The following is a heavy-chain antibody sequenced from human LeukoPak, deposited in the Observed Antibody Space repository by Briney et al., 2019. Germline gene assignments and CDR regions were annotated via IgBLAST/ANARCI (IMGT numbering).Heavy chain of an antibody. CDR1: GFTFSSYA. V-gene: IGHV3-11*06. CDR2: ISRSSSDT. J-gene: IGHJ4*02. D-gene: IGHD4-17*01. Sequence: PGGSLRLSCAASGFTFSSYAMSWIRQAPGKGLEWVSYISRSSSDTNYADSVKGRFTISRDNAKNSLYLQMNSLRAEDTAVYYCASGGPVTTYDFDYWGQGTLVTVSS. CDR3: ASGGPVTTYDFDY.